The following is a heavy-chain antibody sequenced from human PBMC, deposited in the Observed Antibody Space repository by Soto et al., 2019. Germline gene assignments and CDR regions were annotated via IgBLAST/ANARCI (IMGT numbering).Heavy chain of an antibody. V-gene: IGHV3-21*01. CDR1: GFTFSSYS. D-gene: IGHD1-1*01. CDR3: ARDSGYNSPPLEY. J-gene: IGHJ4*02. CDR2: ISSSSSYI. Sequence: PGGSLRLSCAASGFTFSSYSMNLVRQAPGKGLGWVSSISSSSSYIYYADSVKGRFTISRDNAKNSLYLQMNSLRAEDTAVYYCARDSGYNSPPLEYWGEGTLVTVS.